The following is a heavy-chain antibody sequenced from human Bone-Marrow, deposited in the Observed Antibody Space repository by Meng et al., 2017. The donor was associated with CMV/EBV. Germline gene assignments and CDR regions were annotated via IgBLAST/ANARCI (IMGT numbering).Heavy chain of an antibody. Sequence: GETLRISCAASGFIFSSYWMSWVRQAPGKGLEWVANIKQDGSEKYYVDSVKGRFTISRDNAKNSLYLQMNSLRAEDTAVYYCARYTYYDFWSGYLGFDYWGQGTLVTVSS. D-gene: IGHD3-3*01. V-gene: IGHV3-7*01. CDR2: IKQDGSEK. CDR3: ARYTYYDFWSGYLGFDY. CDR1: GFIFSSYW. J-gene: IGHJ4*02.